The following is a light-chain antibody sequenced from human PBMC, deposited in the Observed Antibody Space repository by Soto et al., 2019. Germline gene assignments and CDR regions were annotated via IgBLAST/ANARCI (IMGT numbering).Light chain of an antibody. CDR3: QRYGRPPVT. V-gene: IGKV3-20*01. J-gene: IGKJ3*01. CDR1: QRVSSSY. CDR2: GAS. Sequence: EIVLTQSPGTLSLSPGERATLSCRASQRVSSSYLAWYQQKPGQAPRLLIYGASSRATGIPDRFSGSGSGTDFTLTVSSLEPADLAVYYCQRYGRPPVTFGPGTKVDIK.